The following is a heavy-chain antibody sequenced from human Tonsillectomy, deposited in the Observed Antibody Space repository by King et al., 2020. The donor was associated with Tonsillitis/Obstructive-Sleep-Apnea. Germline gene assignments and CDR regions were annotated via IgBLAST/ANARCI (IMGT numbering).Heavy chain of an antibody. CDR3: ARVVISTDEYGGDV. CDR2: ISSRSNYI. D-gene: IGHD3-22*01. J-gene: IGHJ6*04. CDR1: GFSFSSYS. V-gene: IGHV3-21*01. Sequence: VQLVESGGGLVKPGGSLRLSCAASGFSFSSYSMNWVRQAPGKGLEWVSTISSRSNYIYYADSVKGRFTISRDNAENSLYLQMNSLRAEDTALYYCARVVISTDEYGGDVGGKGPTLPLS.